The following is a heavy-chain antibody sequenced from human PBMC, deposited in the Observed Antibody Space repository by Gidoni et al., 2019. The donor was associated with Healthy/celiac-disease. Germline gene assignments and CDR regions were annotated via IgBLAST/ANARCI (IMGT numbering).Heavy chain of an antibody. CDR2: IRSKAYGGTT. D-gene: IGHD3-3*01. J-gene: IGHJ4*02. CDR1: GFTFGYYA. CDR3: STVPDFWSGYYRTYFDY. V-gene: IGHV3-49*03. Sequence: EVQLVESGGGLVQPGRSLRLSCTASGFTFGYYALSWFRQAPGKGLEWVGFIRSKAYGGTTEYAASVKGRFTISRDDSKSIAYLQMNSLKTEDTAVYYCSTVPDFWSGYYRTYFDYWGQGTLVTVSS.